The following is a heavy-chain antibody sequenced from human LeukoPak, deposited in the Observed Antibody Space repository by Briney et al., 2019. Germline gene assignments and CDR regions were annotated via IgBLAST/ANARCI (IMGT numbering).Heavy chain of an antibody. V-gene: IGHV4-34*01. Sequence: SETLSLTCTVSGGSISSYYWSWIRQPPGKGLEWIGEINHSGSTNYNPSLKSRVTISVDTSKNQFSLRLSSVTAADTAVYYCARGSDFWTRHFDYWGQGTLVTVSS. D-gene: IGHD3-3*01. J-gene: IGHJ4*02. CDR2: INHSGST. CDR3: ARGSDFWTRHFDY. CDR1: GGSISSYY.